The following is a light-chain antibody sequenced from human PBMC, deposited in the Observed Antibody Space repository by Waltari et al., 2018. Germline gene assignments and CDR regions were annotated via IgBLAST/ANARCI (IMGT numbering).Light chain of an antibody. CDR2: DVS. Sequence: QSALTQPRSVSGSPGQSVTISCTGTSSDVGGYNYVYWYQQHPGKAPKLMIYDVSKRPSGVPDRFSGSKSGNTASLTISGLQAEDEAYYYCCSYAGSYTYVFGTGTKVTVL. CDR3: CSYAGSYTYV. J-gene: IGLJ1*01. CDR1: SSDVGGYNY. V-gene: IGLV2-11*01.